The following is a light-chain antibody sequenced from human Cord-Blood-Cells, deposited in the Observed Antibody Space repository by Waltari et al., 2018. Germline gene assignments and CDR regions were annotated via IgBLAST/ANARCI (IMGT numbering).Light chain of an antibody. CDR3: CSYAGSSTLV. CDR1: SSDVGSYNL. CDR2: EGS. V-gene: IGLV2-23*01. J-gene: IGLJ2*01. Sequence: QSALTQPASVSGSPGRSITSSCTGTSSDVGSYNLVSWYQQHPGKAPKLMIYEGSKRPSGVSNRFSGSQSGNTASLTISGLQAEDEADYYCCSYAGSSTLVFGGGTKLTVL.